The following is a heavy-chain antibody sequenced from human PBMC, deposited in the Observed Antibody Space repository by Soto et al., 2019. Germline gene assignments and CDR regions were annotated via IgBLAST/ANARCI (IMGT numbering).Heavy chain of an antibody. CDR3: AIAVSYYYYYYMDV. Sequence: GASVKVSCKASGYTFTSYAMHWVRQAPGQRLEWMGWTNAGNGNTKYSQKFQGRVTITRDTSASTAYMELSSLRSEDTAVYYCAIAVSYYYYYYMDVWGKGSTVTVSS. J-gene: IGHJ6*03. CDR1: GYTFTSYA. CDR2: TNAGNGNT. V-gene: IGHV1-3*01. D-gene: IGHD2-8*01.